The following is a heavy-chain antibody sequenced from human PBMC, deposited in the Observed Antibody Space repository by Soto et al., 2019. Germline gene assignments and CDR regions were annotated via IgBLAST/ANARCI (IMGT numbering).Heavy chain of an antibody. V-gene: IGHV1-46*03. CDR2: INPSGGST. CDR3: ARVPSPFSATMVRGVLKSDAFDI. Sequence: ASVKGSCKASGYTFTIYYIHWVRQAPGQGLEWMGIINPSGGSTSYAQKFQGRVTMTRDTSTSTVYMELSSLRSEDTAVYYCARVPSPFSATMVRGVLKSDAFDIWGQGTMVTVSS. D-gene: IGHD3-10*01. J-gene: IGHJ3*02. CDR1: GYTFTIYY.